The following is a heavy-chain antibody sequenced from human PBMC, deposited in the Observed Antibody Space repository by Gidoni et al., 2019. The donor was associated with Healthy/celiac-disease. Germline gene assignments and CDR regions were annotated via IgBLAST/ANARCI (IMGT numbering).Heavy chain of an antibody. J-gene: IGHJ6*02. CDR1: GFTFSSYS. CDR2: ISSSSSTI. D-gene: IGHD4-17*01. Sequence: EVQLVESGGGLVQPGGSLRLSCAASGFTFSSYSMNWVRQAPGKGLEWVSYISSSSSTIYYADSVKGRFTISRDNAKNSLYLQMNSLRDEDTAVYYCARETHGDYEEDDYGMDVWGQGTTVTVSS. CDR3: ARETHGDYEEDDYGMDV. V-gene: IGHV3-48*02.